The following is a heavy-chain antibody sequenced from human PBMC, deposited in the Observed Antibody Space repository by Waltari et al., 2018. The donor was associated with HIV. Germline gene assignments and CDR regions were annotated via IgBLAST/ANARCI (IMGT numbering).Heavy chain of an antibody. CDR2: VIPIFGSP. D-gene: IGHD3-3*01. Sequence: QVQIVQSGAEVKKPGSSVKVSCEASGGRVSTYDVSWVRAVPGQGLEWLGGVIPIFGSPDYSQKFHGRLTIVADESINTAYMELSSLTSEDTAVYYCATGDGRNFGVVREYYHYGMDVWGQGTTVTVSS. CDR1: GGRVSTYD. CDR3: ATGDGRNFGVVREYYHYGMDV. J-gene: IGHJ6*02. V-gene: IGHV1-69*01.